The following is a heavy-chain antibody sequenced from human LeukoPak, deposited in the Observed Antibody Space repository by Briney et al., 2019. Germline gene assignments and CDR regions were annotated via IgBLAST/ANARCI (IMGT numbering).Heavy chain of an antibody. CDR1: GFTFSSYS. V-gene: IGHV3-48*01. J-gene: IGHJ6*02. D-gene: IGHD3-9*01. Sequence: GGSLRLSCAASGFTFSSYSMNWVRQAPGKGLEWVSYISSSSSTIYYADSVKGRFTISRDNAKNSLYLQMNSLRAEDTAVYYCARVLVPGYFDWLLYYYYGMDVWGQGTTVTVSS. CDR2: ISSSSSTI. CDR3: ARVLVPGYFDWLLYYYYGMDV.